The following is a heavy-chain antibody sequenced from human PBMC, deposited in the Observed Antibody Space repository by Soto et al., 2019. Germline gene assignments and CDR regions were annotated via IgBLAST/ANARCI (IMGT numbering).Heavy chain of an antibody. J-gene: IGHJ5*02. V-gene: IGHV1-69*13. Sequence: SVKVSCKASGGTFSSYAISWVRQAPGQGLEWMGGIIPIFGTANYAQKFQGRVTITADESTSTAYMELSSLRSEDTAVYCCARDRGYCSSTSCRLSYNWFDPWGQGTLVTVSS. CDR3: ARDRGYCSSTSCRLSYNWFDP. CDR2: IIPIFGTA. D-gene: IGHD2-2*01. CDR1: GGTFSSYA.